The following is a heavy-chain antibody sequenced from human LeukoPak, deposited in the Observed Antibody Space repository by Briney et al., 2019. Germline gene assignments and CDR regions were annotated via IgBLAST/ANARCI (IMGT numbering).Heavy chain of an antibody. CDR2: MKEDGSEI. V-gene: IGHV3-7*01. Sequence: GGSLRLSCATSGFTFSNYWMSWVRQAPGKGLERVANMKEDGSEINYVDSVKGRFTISRDNAQDSLYLQMNSLRAEDTAVYYSARDRGYSNFDYWGQGTLVTVSS. D-gene: IGHD4-11*01. CDR3: ARDRGYSNFDY. J-gene: IGHJ4*02. CDR1: GFTFSNYW.